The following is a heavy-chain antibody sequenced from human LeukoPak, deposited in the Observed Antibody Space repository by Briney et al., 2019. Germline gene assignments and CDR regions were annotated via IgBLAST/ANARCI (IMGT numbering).Heavy chain of an antibody. J-gene: IGHJ4*02. CDR3: AKGAYDYVELGYFDY. CDR1: GFTFRSYW. D-gene: IGHD5-12*01. Sequence: GGSLRLSCAASGFTFRSYWMHWVRHAPGKGLEWVSRVIRDGSFTNYADSVKGRFTISRDNSKNTLYLQMNSLRAEDTAVYYCAKGAYDYVELGYFDYWGQGTLVTVSS. V-gene: IGHV3-74*01. CDR2: VIRDGSFT.